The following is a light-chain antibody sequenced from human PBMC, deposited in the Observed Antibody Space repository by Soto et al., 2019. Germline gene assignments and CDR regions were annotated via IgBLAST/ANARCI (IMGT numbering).Light chain of an antibody. J-gene: IGLJ3*02. CDR2: STS. V-gene: IGLV7-43*01. Sequence: QAVVTQEPSLTVSPGGTVTLTCASSTGAVTSGYYPNWFQQKPGQAPRALIYSTSNAYSWTPAWFSGSLLGGKAALTLSGVQPEDEAEYYCLLYYGGAWVFGGGTKLTVL. CDR3: LLYYGGAWV. CDR1: TGAVTSGYY.